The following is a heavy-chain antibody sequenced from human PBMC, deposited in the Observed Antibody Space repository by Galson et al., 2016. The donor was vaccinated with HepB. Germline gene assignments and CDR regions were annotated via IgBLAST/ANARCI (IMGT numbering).Heavy chain of an antibody. D-gene: IGHD1-20*01. Sequence: SLRLSCAASGFSFNTHGMHWVRQPPGKGLEWVAVIWNDGIKKHYADSVKGRFTISRDNSKNTLYLQMNSLRAEDTALYYCAREGELTGTSGDRDFWGQGTLVTVSS. V-gene: IGHV3-33*01. CDR3: AREGELTGTSGDRDF. CDR2: IWNDGIKK. CDR1: GFSFNTHG. J-gene: IGHJ4*02.